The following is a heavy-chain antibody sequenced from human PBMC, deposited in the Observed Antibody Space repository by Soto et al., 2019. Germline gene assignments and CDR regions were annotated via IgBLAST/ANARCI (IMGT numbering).Heavy chain of an antibody. D-gene: IGHD2-2*01. Sequence: PGESLKISCKGSGFSFTSYWIAWVRQMPGKGLEWMGIIYPGDSDPSYSPSFQGQVTISADKSINTAYLQWSSLKASDTAMYYCAKHEGYCSSTTCSNFDYWGQGTLVTVSS. J-gene: IGHJ4*02. CDR3: AKHEGYCSSTTCSNFDY. CDR2: IYPGDSDP. V-gene: IGHV5-51*01. CDR1: GFSFTSYW.